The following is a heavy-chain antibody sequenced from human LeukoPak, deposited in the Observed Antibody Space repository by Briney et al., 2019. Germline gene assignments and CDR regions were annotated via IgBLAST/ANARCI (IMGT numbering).Heavy chain of an antibody. V-gene: IGHV3-74*01. CDR1: GFTFSGYW. CDR3: ARIASRDFFDY. J-gene: IGHJ4*02. D-gene: IGHD2-2*01. Sequence: PGGSLRLSCAASGFTFSGYWMYWVRQAPGKGLVWVSRINGDGSSTIYADSVKGRFTISRDNARNTLYLQMNSLRADDTAVYYCARIASRDFFDYWGQGTLVTVSS. CDR2: INGDGSST.